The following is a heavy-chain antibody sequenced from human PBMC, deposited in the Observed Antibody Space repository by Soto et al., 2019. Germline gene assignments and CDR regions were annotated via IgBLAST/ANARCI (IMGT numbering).Heavy chain of an antibody. CDR1: GGTFNRYL. CDR2: FIPMVGIA. J-gene: IGHJ3*02. Sequence: QVQLVQSGAEVKKPGSSVKVSCKGSGGTFNRYLIIWVRQAPGQGLEWMGRFIPMVGIANYAQKFQGRVKITADKSTGTAYMELSNLRSEDTAVYYCAGAPTTGSAFDIWGQGTMVTVSS. V-gene: IGHV1-69*02. D-gene: IGHD4-17*01. CDR3: AGAPTTGSAFDI.